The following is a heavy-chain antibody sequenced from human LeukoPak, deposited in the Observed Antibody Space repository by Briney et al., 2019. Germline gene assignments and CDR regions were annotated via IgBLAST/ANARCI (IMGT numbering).Heavy chain of an antibody. CDR3: AKRGVVIRVILVGFHKEAYYFDS. CDR2: ISRSGGGT. V-gene: IGHV3-23*01. D-gene: IGHD3-22*01. J-gene: IGHJ4*02. CDR1: GITLSNYG. Sequence: GGSLRLSCAVSGITLSNYGMTWVRQAPGKGLEWVAGISRSGGGTNYADSVKGRFTIYRYNSKNTLYLQMNSLRAEDTAVYFCAKRGVVIRVILVGFHKEAYYFDSWGQGALVTVSS.